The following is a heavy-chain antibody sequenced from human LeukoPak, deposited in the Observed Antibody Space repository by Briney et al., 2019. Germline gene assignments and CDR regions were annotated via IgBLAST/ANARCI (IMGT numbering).Heavy chain of an antibody. D-gene: IGHD3-3*01. J-gene: IGHJ4*02. Sequence: ASVKVSFKASGYTFTSYDINWVRQATGQGLEWMGWMNPNSGNTGYAQKFQGRVTMTRNTSISTAYMELSSLRSEDTAVYYCATGGPYDFWSGYYLVFDYWGQGTLVTVSS. CDR2: MNPNSGNT. CDR3: ATGGPYDFWSGYYLVFDY. CDR1: GYTFTSYD. V-gene: IGHV1-8*01.